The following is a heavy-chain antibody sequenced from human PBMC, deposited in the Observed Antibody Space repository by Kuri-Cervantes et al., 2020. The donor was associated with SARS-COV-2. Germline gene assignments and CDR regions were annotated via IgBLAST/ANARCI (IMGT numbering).Heavy chain of an antibody. CDR1: GGSISSSSYY. Sequence: SETLSLTCTVSGGSISSSSYYWGWIRQPPGKGLEWIGSIYYSGSTYYNPSLKSRVTISVDTSMTQFSLKLSSVTAADTAVYYCARGDSLLDWGSDYYYYMDVWGKGTTVTVSS. D-gene: IGHD7-27*01. J-gene: IGHJ6*03. V-gene: IGHV4-39*07. CDR2: IYYSGST. CDR3: ARGDSLLDWGSDYYYYMDV.